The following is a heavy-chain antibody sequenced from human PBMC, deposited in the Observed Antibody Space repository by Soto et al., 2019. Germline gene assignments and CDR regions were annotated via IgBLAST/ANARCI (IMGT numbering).Heavy chain of an antibody. CDR3: ARQEITMVRAFNWLDP. CDR2: IYYSGST. J-gene: IGHJ5*02. D-gene: IGHD3-10*01. V-gene: IGHV4-39*01. CDR1: GGSISSSSYY. Sequence: QLQLQESGPGLVKPSETLSLTCSVSGGSISSSSYYWGWIRQPPGKGLEWIGSIYYSGSTYYNPSLKSRVTISVDTSKNQFSLKLTSVTAADTAVYYCARQEITMVRAFNWLDPWGQGTLVTVSS.